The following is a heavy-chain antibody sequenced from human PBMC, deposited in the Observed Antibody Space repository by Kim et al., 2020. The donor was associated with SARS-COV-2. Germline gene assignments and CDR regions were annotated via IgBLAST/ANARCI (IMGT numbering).Heavy chain of an antibody. J-gene: IGHJ4*02. CDR1: GFTFSSYA. CDR3: AREGMVRGVIGY. V-gene: IGHV3-30-3*01. Sequence: GGSLRLSCAASGFTFSSYAMHWVRQAPGKGLEWVAVISYDGSNKYYADSVKGRFTISRDNSKNTLYLQMNSLRAEDTAVYYCAREGMVRGVIGYWGQGTLVTVSS. CDR2: ISYDGSNK. D-gene: IGHD3-10*01.